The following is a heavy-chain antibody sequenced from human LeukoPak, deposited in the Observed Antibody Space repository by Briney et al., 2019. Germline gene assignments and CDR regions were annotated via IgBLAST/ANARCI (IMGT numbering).Heavy chain of an antibody. CDR2: IYYSGST. CDR3: ARVPTIAAAVYFDY. J-gene: IGHJ4*02. CDR1: GGSISSSSYY. Sequence: SETLSLTCTVSGGSISSSSYYWGWIRQPPGKGLEWIGSIYYSGSTYYNPSLKSRVTISVDTSKNQFSLKLSSVTAADTAVYYCARVPTIAAAVYFDYWGQGTLVTVSS. V-gene: IGHV4-39*07. D-gene: IGHD6-13*01.